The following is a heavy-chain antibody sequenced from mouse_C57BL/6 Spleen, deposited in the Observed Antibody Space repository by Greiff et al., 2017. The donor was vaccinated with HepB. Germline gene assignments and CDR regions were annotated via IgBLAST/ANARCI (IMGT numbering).Heavy chain of an antibody. CDR1: GFTFSSYA. CDR2: ISDGGSYT. D-gene: IGHD6-1*01. Sequence: EVHLVESGGGLVKPGGSLKLSCAASGFTFSSYAMSWVRQTPEKRLEWVATISDGGSYTYYPDNVKGRFTISRDNAKNNLYLQMSHLKSEDTAMYYCARDGRIAGFAYWGQGTLVTVSA. J-gene: IGHJ3*01. V-gene: IGHV5-4*01. CDR3: ARDGRIAGFAY.